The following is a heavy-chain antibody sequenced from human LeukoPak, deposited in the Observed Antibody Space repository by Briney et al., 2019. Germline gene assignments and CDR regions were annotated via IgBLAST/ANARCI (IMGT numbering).Heavy chain of an antibody. CDR1: GFTFSSYA. CDR3: ARVGGSSSWYPGERAFDI. D-gene: IGHD6-13*01. CDR2: ISGSGNRT. Sequence: GGSLRLSCAASGFTFSSYAMSWVRQAPGKGLEWVSSISGSGNRTYYADSVKGRFTISRDNSKNTLFLQMNSLRAEDTAVYYCARVGGSSSWYPGERAFDIWGQGTMVTVSS. J-gene: IGHJ3*02. V-gene: IGHV3-23*01.